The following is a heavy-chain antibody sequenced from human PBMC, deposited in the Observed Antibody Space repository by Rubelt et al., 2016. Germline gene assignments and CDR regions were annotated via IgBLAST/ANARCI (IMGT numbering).Heavy chain of an antibody. D-gene: IGHD3-10*01. Sequence: QLQLQESGPGLVKPSETLSLTCTVSGGSISSSSYYWGWIRQPPGKGLEWIGSIYHSGSTYYNPSPQGRVPISVDTSKNQFSLKLSSVTAADTAVYYCARDGRYYGSGSHSYGMDVWGQGTTVTVSS. J-gene: IGHJ6*02. CDR1: GGSISSSSYY. CDR3: ARDGRYYGSGSHSYGMDV. CDR2: IYHSGST. V-gene: IGHV4-39*07.